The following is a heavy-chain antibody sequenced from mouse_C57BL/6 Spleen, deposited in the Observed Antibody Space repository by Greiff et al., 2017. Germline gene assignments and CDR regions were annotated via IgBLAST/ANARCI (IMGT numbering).Heavy chain of an antibody. CDR2: INYDGSST. CDR3: AREGLGRYYFDY. D-gene: IGHD1-1*01. CDR1: GFTFSDYY. J-gene: IGHJ2*01. Sequence: EVKVVESEGGLVQPGSSMKLSCTASGFTFSDYYMAWVRQVPEKGLEWVANINYDGSSTYYLDSLKSRFIISRDNAKNILYLQMRSLKSEDTATYDGAREGLGRYYFDYGAKAPLSQSPQ. V-gene: IGHV5-16*01.